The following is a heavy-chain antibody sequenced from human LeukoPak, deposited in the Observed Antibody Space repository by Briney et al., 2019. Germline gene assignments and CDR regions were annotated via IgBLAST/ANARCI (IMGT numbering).Heavy chain of an antibody. CDR1: GFTFGDYA. D-gene: IGHD2-15*01. CDR3: ASPSKDFVVVAI. CDR2: IRSKAYGGTT. J-gene: IGHJ3*02. Sequence: PGRSLRPSCSASGFTFGDYAMSWVRQAPGKGLEWVGFIRSKAYGGTTEYAASVKGRFTISRDDSKSIAYLQMNSLKTEDTAVYYCASPSKDFVVVAIWGQGTMVTVSS. V-gene: IGHV3-49*04.